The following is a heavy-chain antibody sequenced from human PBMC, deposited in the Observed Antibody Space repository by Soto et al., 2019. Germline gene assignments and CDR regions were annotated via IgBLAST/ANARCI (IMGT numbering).Heavy chain of an antibody. CDR2: INPNSGGT. Sequence: ASVKVSCKASGYTFTGYYMHWVRQAPGQGLEWMGWINPNSGGTNYAQKFQGRVTMTRDTSISTAYMELSRLRSDDTAVYYCARRYSSSLYYYYGMDVWGQGTTVTVSS. CDR3: ARRYSSSLYYYYGMDV. V-gene: IGHV1-2*02. CDR1: GYTFTGYY. J-gene: IGHJ6*02. D-gene: IGHD6-6*01.